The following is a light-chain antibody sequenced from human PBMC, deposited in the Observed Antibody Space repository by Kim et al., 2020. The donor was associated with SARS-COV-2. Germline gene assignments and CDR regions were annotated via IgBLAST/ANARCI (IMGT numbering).Light chain of an antibody. Sequence: SYELTQPPSVSVSPGQTASITCSGDKLGHKYACWYQQKPGQSPVLVIYQDNKRPSGIPERFSGSNSGNTATLTISGTQAMDEADYYCQAWDTSTVLFGGGTKLTVL. CDR3: QAWDTSTVL. V-gene: IGLV3-1*01. CDR1: KLGHKY. CDR2: QDN. J-gene: IGLJ2*01.